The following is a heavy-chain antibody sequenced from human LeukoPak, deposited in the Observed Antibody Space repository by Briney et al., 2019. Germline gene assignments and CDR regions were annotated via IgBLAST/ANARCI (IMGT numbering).Heavy chain of an antibody. CDR1: GFTFRSYT. V-gene: IGHV3-21*01. Sequence: GGTLRLSCAASGFTFRSYTMNWVRQAPGKGLEWVSSISSSTAYIYYADSVKGRFTISRDNAKNSLYLQMNSLRADDTAVYSCAREVGSNGAFDYWGPGTLVTVSS. D-gene: IGHD1-26*01. CDR2: ISSSTAYI. CDR3: AREVGSNGAFDY. J-gene: IGHJ4*02.